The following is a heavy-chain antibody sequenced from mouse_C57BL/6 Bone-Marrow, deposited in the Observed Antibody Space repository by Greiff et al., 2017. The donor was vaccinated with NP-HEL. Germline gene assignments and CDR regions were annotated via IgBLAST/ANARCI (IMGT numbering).Heavy chain of an antibody. CDR2: IYPGDGDT. D-gene: IGHD3-2*02. CDR3: ARDSSGYCWFAY. CDR1: GYAFSSSW. J-gene: IGHJ3*01. V-gene: IGHV1-82*01. Sequence: VMLVESGPELVKPGASVKISCKASGYAFSSSWMNWVKQRPGKGLEWIGRIYPGDGDTNYNGKFKGKATLTADKSSSTAYMQLSSLTSEDSAVYFCARDSSGYCWFAYWGQGTLVTVSA.